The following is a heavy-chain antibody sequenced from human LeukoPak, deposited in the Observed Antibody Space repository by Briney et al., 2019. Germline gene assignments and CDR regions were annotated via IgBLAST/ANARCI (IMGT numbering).Heavy chain of an antibody. CDR3: ARHSFHNYGYSTWFDP. D-gene: IGHD5-18*01. J-gene: IGHJ5*02. CDR1: DGSINHSGSISSSSYY. CDR2: IFYSGST. V-gene: IGHV4-39*01. Sequence: SETLSLTCTVSDGSINHSGSISSSSYYWGWIRQPPGKGLEWIGSIFYSGSTYYNPSLKSRVTISVDTSNNQFSLKLNSVTAADTAVYYCARHSFHNYGYSTWFDPWGQGTLVTVSS.